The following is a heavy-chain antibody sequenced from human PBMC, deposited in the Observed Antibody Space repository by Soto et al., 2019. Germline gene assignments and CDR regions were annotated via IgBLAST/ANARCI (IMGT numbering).Heavy chain of an antibody. D-gene: IGHD3-3*01. CDR2: INPSGGST. CDR1: GYTFTSYY. V-gene: IGHV1-46*01. Sequence: ASVKVSCKASGYTFTSYYMHWVRQAPGQGLEWMGIINPSGGSTSYAQKFQGRVTMTRDTSTSTVYTELSSLRSEDTAVYSCARDYWQPENYDFWSVHPTDSWGQGPLVPSPQ. CDR3: ARDYWQPENYDFWSVHPTDS. J-gene: IGHJ5*01.